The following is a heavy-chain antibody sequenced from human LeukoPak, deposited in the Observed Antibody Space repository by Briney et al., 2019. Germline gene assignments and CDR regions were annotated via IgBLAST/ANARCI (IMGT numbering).Heavy chain of an antibody. V-gene: IGHV4-61*02. Sequence: SETLSLTCTVSGGSISSGSYYWSRIRQPAGKGLEWIGRIYTSGSTNYNPSLKSRVTISVDTSKNQFSLKLSSVTAADTAVYYCARRLLGYCSSASCYKKVWYFDLWGRGTLVTVSS. D-gene: IGHD2-2*02. CDR2: IYTSGST. J-gene: IGHJ2*01. CDR1: GGSISSGSYY. CDR3: ARRLLGYCSSASCYKKVWYFDL.